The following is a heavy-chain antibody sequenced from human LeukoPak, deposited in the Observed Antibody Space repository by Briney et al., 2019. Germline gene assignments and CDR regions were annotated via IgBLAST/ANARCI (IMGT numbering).Heavy chain of an antibody. CDR1: GFTFSSYG. CDR3: ARDRSYDFWSGYSTPDY. CDR2: VSYDGSNK. D-gene: IGHD3-3*01. J-gene: IGHJ4*02. V-gene: IGHV3-30*03. Sequence: GGSLRLSCAASGFTFSSYGMHWVRQAPGKGLEWVAVVSYDGSNKYYADSVKGRFTISRDNSKNTLDLQMNSLRAEDTAVYYCARDRSYDFWSGYSTPDYWGQGTLVTVSS.